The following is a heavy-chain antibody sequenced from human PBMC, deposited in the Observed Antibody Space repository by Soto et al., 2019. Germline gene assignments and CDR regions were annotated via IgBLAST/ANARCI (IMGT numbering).Heavy chain of an antibody. Sequence: PGGSLRLSCAASGFTFSSYSMNWVRQAPGKGLEWVSSISSSSSYIYYADSVKGRFTISRDNAKNSLYLQMNSLRAEDTVVYYCARDLDIVVVPAAPMDVWGQGTTVTVSS. CDR1: GFTFSSYS. D-gene: IGHD2-2*03. CDR3: ARDLDIVVVPAAPMDV. J-gene: IGHJ6*02. CDR2: ISSSSSYI. V-gene: IGHV3-21*01.